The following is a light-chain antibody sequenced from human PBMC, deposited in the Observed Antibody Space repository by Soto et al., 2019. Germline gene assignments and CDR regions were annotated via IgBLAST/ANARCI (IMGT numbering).Light chain of an antibody. CDR1: QSVSSY. Sequence: EIVLTQSPATLSLSPGARATLSCRASQSVSSYLAWYQQKPGQAPRLLIYDASNRATGIPARFSGSGSGTEFTLTISSLQSEDFAVYYCQQYNNWPKMFGQGTKVDIK. CDR3: QQYNNWPKM. J-gene: IGKJ1*01. V-gene: IGKV3-11*01. CDR2: DAS.